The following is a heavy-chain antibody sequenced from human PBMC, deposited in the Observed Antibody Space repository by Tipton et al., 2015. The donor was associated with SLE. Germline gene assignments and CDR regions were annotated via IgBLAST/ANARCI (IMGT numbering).Heavy chain of an antibody. V-gene: IGHV4-34*01. CDR2: INHSGNT. CDR3: ARGHGIAAAGPFDY. J-gene: IGHJ4*02. D-gene: IGHD6-13*01. CDR1: GGSFSGYY. Sequence: TLSLTCAVYGGSFSGYYWSWIRQPPGKGLEWIGEINHSGNTNYNPSLKSRVTITVDTSKNQFSLKLSSVTAADTAVYYCARGHGIAAAGPFDYWGQGTLVTVSS.